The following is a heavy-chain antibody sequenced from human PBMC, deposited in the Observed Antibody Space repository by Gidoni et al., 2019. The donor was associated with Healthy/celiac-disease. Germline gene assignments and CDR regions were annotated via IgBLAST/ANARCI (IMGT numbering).Heavy chain of an antibody. CDR3: ARGDYDFWSGFDY. CDR2: ISYDGSNK. J-gene: IGHJ4*02. V-gene: IGHV3-30-3*01. D-gene: IGHD3-3*01. Sequence: ASGFTFSSYAMHWVRQAPGKGLEWVAVISYDGSNKYYADSVKGRFTISRDNSKNTLYLQMNSLRAEDTAVYYCARGDYDFWSGFDYWGQGTLVTVSS. CDR1: GFTFSSYA.